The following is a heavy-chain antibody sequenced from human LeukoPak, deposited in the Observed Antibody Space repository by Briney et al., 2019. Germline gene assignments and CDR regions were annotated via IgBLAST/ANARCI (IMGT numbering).Heavy chain of an antibody. J-gene: IGHJ4*02. D-gene: IGHD3-16*01. V-gene: IGHV3-23*01. CDR2: ISGSGDRT. CDR1: GFTFSSYG. Sequence: GGSLRLSCAASGFTFSSYGMSWVRQAPGRGLEWVSSISGSGDRTHHADPVKGRFTISRDNTKNTLYLQMNSLRAEDTAVYYCAKDGSIVYSYTYLDYWGQGTLVTVSS. CDR3: AKDGSIVYSYTYLDY.